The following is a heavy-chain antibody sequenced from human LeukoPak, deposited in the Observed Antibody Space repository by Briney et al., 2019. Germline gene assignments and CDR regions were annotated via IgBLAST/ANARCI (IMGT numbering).Heavy chain of an antibody. CDR3: ARLPYYYDSSGSYYYGMDV. D-gene: IGHD3-22*01. CDR1: GFTFSSYD. Sequence: GGSLRLSCAASGFTFSSYDMHWVRQATGKGLEWVSAIGTAGDTYYPGSVKGRFTISRENAKNSLYLQMNSLRAGDTAVYYCARLPYYYDSSGSYYYGMDVWGQGTTVTVSS. CDR2: IGTAGDT. J-gene: IGHJ6*02. V-gene: IGHV3-13*01.